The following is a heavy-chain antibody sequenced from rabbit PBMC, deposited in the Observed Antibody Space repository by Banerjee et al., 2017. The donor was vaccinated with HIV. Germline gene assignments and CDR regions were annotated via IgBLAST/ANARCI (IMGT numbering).Heavy chain of an antibody. D-gene: IGHD4-1*01. J-gene: IGHJ4*01. V-gene: IGHV1S45*01. Sequence: QEQLVESGGGLVKPEGSLTLTCKASGIDFSNYGISWVRQAPGKGLEWIACIYTGDGNTYYASWTKGRFTISKTSSTTVTLQMTSLTAADTATYFCARDLAGVIGWNFNLWGPGTLVTVS. CDR2: IYTGDGNT. CDR1: GIDFSNYG. CDR3: ARDLAGVIGWNFNL.